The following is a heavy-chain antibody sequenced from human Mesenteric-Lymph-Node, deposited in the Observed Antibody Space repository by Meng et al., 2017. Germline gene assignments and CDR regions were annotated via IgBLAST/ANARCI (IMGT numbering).Heavy chain of an antibody. J-gene: IGHJ4*02. CDR2: INQDGNEK. V-gene: IGHV3-7*01. D-gene: IGHD1-14*01. CDR3: TRDHEYNRHYVSYYFDS. Sequence: GGSLRLSCVTSGFNFNVYWMSWVRQAPGKGLEWVASINQDGNEKYYLDSVKGRFTISRDNAKKSLHLQLNSLRGEDTAFYYCTRDHEYNRHYVSYYFDSWGQGTLVTVSS. CDR1: GFNFNVYW.